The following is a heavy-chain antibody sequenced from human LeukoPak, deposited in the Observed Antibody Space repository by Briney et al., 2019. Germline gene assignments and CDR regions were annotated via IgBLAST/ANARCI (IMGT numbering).Heavy chain of an antibody. Sequence: PGGSLRLSCAASGFTFSTYSMNCVRQAPGEGLEWVSYISSSSSTILYADSLRGRFTVSRDNTRNSLYLPMNRLRAQDTALDYCARGQQLGGFYYYYYMDVWGKGTTVTVSS. CDR1: GFTFSTYS. CDR3: ARGQQLGGFYYYYYMDV. V-gene: IGHV3-48*01. J-gene: IGHJ6*03. D-gene: IGHD6-6*01. CDR2: ISSSSSTI.